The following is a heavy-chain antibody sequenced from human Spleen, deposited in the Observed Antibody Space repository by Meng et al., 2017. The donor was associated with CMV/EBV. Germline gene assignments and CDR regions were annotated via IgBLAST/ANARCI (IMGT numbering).Heavy chain of an antibody. CDR2: IFDSGTT. CDR1: GGSISSFGHY. V-gene: IGHV4-31*02. Sequence: TVSGGSISSFGHYWSWIRQHPGKGLEWVGFIFDSGTTYYNPSLKSRLTVSIDTSNSQFSLKLTSVTAADTAVYYCAVATQVAAAFDIWGQGTMVTVSS. J-gene: IGHJ3*02. D-gene: IGHD5-12*01. CDR3: AVATQVAAAFDI.